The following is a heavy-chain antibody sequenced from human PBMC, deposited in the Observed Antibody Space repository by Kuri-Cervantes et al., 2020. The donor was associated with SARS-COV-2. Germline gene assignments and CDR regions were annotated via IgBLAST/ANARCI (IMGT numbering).Heavy chain of an antibody. CDR2: ISSSSSYI. D-gene: IGHD5-12*01. V-gene: IGHV3-21*01. CDR3: ARVGPGDIVATIQGWPFDY. CDR1: GFTFSSYS. J-gene: IGHJ4*02. Sequence: GGSLRLSCAAFGFTFSSYSMNWVRQAPGKGLEWVSSISSSSSYIYYADSVEGRFTISRDNAKNSLYLQMNSLRAEDTAVYYCARVGPGDIVATIQGWPFDYWGQGTLVTVSS.